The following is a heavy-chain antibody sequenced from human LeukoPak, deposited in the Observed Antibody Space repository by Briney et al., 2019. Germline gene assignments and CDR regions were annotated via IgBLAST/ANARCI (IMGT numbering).Heavy chain of an antibody. CDR1: GASTSRYY. V-gene: IGHV4-59*01. CDR2: ISQSGST. Sequence: SETLSLTCTATGASTSRYYWSWIRHPPGEGLEWIGYISQSGSTNYNPSLKSRVTISVDTSKDHSSLKLSPVTAADTAVYYCARGGTIFYGMDVWGPGTTVTVSS. J-gene: IGHJ6*02. D-gene: IGHD3-3*01. CDR3: ARGGTIFYGMDV.